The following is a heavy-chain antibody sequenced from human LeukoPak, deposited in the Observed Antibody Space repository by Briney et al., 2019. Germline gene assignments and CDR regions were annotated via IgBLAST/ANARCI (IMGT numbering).Heavy chain of an antibody. V-gene: IGHV3-66*01. CDR3: HGDYPFDY. Sequence: GGSLRLSCAASGFTFSSYAMSWVRQAPGKGLEWVPVIYSGGSTYYADSVKGRFTISRDNSKNTLYLQMNSLRAEDTAVYYCHGDYPFDYWGQGTLVTVSS. D-gene: IGHD4-17*01. CDR2: IYSGGST. CDR1: GFTFSSYA. J-gene: IGHJ4*02.